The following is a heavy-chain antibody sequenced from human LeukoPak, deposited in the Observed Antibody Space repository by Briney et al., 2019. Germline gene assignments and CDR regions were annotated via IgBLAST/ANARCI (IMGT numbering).Heavy chain of an antibody. Sequence: GASVKVSCKASGGTFSSYAISWVRQAPGQGLEWMGGIIPIFGIANYAQKFQGRVTITADKSTSTAYMELSSLRSEDTAVYYCARASRNTQLEDDYWGQGTLVTVSS. V-gene: IGHV1-69*10. CDR2: IIPIFGIA. J-gene: IGHJ4*02. D-gene: IGHD6-13*01. CDR1: GGTFSSYA. CDR3: ARASRNTQLEDDY.